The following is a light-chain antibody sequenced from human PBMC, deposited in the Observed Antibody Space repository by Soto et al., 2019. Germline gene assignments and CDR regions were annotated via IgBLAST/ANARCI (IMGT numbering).Light chain of an antibody. Sequence: EIVLTQSPGTLSLSPGERATLSCRASQSVSSNNLAWYQQRPGQAPRVVIYGASTRATGIPDRFSGSGSGTDFTLTISRLEPEDFAVYYCQQYGSTPVTFGQGPKVDIK. J-gene: IGKJ1*01. CDR1: QSVSSNN. V-gene: IGKV3-20*01. CDR2: GAS. CDR3: QQYGSTPVT.